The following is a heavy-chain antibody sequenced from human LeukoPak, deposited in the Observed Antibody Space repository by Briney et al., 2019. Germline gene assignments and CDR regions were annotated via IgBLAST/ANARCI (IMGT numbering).Heavy chain of an antibody. Sequence: GGSLRLSCAASGFTFSSYWMSWVRQAPGKGLEWVANIKHDGSEENSVDSVKGRFTISRDNAKNSLYLQMNSLRAEDTAVYYCVRDRGRASVDYWGQGTQVTVS. J-gene: IGHJ4*02. V-gene: IGHV3-7*01. CDR3: VRDRGRASVDY. CDR2: IKHDGSEE. D-gene: IGHD1-26*01. CDR1: GFTFSSYW.